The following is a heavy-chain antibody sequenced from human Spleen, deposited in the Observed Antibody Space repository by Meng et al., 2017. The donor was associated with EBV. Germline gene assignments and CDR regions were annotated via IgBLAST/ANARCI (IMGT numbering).Heavy chain of an antibody. CDR3: ARVGSDYANFQV. D-gene: IGHD2-8*01. CDR1: GGSVSSPNW. J-gene: IGHJ1*01. V-gene: IGHV4-4*02. Sequence: QGQLQESGPGLVQPSGTLSLTCAVSGGSVSSPNWWSWVRQPPGKGLEWIGEVYPSGNTNYNPSLKSRVTISVDKSKNQFSMNLSSVTAADTAIYYCARVGSDYANFQVWGPGTLVTVSS. CDR2: VYPSGNT.